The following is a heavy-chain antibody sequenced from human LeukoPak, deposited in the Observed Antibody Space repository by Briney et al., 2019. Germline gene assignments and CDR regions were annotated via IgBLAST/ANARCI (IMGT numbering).Heavy chain of an antibody. CDR3: AREAVLLWFGELLGNWFDP. CDR2: ISYDGSNK. D-gene: IGHD3-10*01. V-gene: IGHV3-30-3*01. J-gene: IGHJ5*02. CDR1: GLTFSSYA. Sequence: PGGSLRLSCAASGLTFSSYAMHWVRQAPGKGLEWVAVISYDGSNKYYADSVKGRFTISRDNSKNTLYLQMNSLRAEDTAVYYCAREAVLLWFGELLGNWFDPWGQGTLVTVSS.